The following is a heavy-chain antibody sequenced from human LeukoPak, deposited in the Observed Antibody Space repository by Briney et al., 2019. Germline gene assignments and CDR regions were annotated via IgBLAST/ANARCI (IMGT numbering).Heavy chain of an antibody. V-gene: IGHV4-34*01. D-gene: IGHD2-2*01. J-gene: IGHJ4*02. CDR1: GGSFSGYY. CDR2: INHSGST. CDR3: ARMGNLYCSSTSCYPDY. Sequence: TSETLSLTCAVYGGSFSGYYWSWIRQPPGKGLEWIGEINHSGSTNYNPSLKSRVTISVDTSKNQFSLKLSSVTAADTAVYYCARMGNLYCSSTSCYPDYWGQGTLVTVSS.